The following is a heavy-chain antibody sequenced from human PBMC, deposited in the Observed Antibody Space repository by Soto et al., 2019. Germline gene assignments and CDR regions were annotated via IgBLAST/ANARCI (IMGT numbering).Heavy chain of an antibody. D-gene: IGHD2-15*01. CDR3: VRPADCSGERCLGRGWFDP. V-gene: IGHV5-51*01. J-gene: IGHJ5*02. CDR1: GYSFTNFW. CDR2: INPRNSDT. Sequence: GESLKISCKGSGYSFTNFWIGWVRQMPGKGLEWMGIINPRNSDTRYSPSFQGQVTISADKSISTAYLQWSSLEASDTAIYFCVRPADCSGERCLGRGWFDPGGAGTLVTVS.